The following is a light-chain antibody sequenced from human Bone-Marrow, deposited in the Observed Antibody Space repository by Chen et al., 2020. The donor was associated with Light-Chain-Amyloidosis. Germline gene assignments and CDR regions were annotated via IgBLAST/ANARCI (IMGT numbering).Light chain of an antibody. CDR3: QQFYSLPLT. Sequence: DIVMTQSPDSLAVSLGERATIKCKSSQSVLYASNYTNYLAWYQQKSGQPPKLLIYWASTRESGVHDRLGGRGSGTDCTLGINNLQADAVPVYYCQQFYSLPLTFGPGTKVDI. J-gene: IGKJ3*01. V-gene: IGKV4-1*01. CDR2: WAS. CDR1: QSVLYASNYTNY.